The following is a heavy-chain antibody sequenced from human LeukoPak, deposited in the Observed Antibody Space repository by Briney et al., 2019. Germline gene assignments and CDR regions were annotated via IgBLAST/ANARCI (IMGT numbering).Heavy chain of an antibody. CDR2: IKQGGSEK. V-gene: IGHV3-7*01. J-gene: IGHJ4*02. CDR1: GFTFSSYW. Sequence: GSLRLSCAASGFTFSSYWMSWIRQAPGKGLEGGANIKQGGSEKCYEDSVKGRFTIFRDNAKNSLYLQMTSMRAEDTAVYYCARDEFRGSCPIFDCWSQATLVTVSS. D-gene: IGHD2-15*01. CDR3: ARDEFRGSCPIFDC.